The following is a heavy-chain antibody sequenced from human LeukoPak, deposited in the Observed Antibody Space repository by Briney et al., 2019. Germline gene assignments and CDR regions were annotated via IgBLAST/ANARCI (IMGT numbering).Heavy chain of an antibody. CDR3: ARDQRCSGGSCYNWFDP. J-gene: IGHJ5*02. CDR2: ISSSSSYI. D-gene: IGHD2-15*01. CDR1: GFTFSSYS. V-gene: IGHV3-21*01. Sequence: GGSLRLSCAASGFTFSSYSMNWVRQAPGKGLDWVSSISSSSSYIYYADSVKGRFTISRDNAKNSLYLQMNSLRAEDTAVYYCARDQRCSGGSCYNWFDPWGQGTLVTVSS.